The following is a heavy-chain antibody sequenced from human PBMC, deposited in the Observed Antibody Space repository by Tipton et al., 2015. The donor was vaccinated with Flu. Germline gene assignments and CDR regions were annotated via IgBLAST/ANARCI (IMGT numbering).Heavy chain of an antibody. CDR1: GGSISSYY. V-gene: IGHV4-4*07. Sequence: LRLSCTVSGGSISSYYWSWIRQPAGKGLEWIGRIYTSGSTNYNPSLKSRVTMSVDTSKNQFSLKLSSVTAADTAVYYCARVAAPYYDFWSGYYRSEGSYYYSYGMDVWGQGTTVTVSS. CDR3: ARVAAPYYDFWSGYYRSEGSYYYSYGMDV. CDR2: IYTSGST. D-gene: IGHD3-3*01. J-gene: IGHJ6*02.